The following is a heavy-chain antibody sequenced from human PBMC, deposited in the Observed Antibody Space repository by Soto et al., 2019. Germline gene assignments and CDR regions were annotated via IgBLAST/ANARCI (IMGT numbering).Heavy chain of an antibody. CDR2: ISAYNGNT. CDR1: GYTFTSYG. Sequence: ASVKVSCKASGYTFTSYGITWVRQAPGQGLEYMGWISAYNGNTNYAQKLQGRVTMTADTSTNTAYMELRSLRSDDTAVYYCARYCSGGSCDSNTAFDIWGKGTMVTISS. V-gene: IGHV1-18*01. CDR3: ARYCSGGSCDSNTAFDI. D-gene: IGHD2-15*01. J-gene: IGHJ3*02.